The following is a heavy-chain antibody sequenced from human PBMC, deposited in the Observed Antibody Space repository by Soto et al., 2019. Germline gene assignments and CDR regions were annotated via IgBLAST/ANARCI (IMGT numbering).Heavy chain of an antibody. J-gene: IGHJ6*02. Sequence: QVQLVESGGGGVQPGKSLRLSCAASGFTFSGYSMHWVRQAPGKGLEWVAVISSDGSNKYYADSVKGRFTISRDNSRNTLYLQMISLRVEDTAVYYCAKVKNLGLNYYYGMDVWGQGTTVTVSS. CDR1: GFTFSGYS. D-gene: IGHD1-26*01. V-gene: IGHV3-30*18. CDR3: AKVKNLGLNYYYGMDV. CDR2: ISSDGSNK.